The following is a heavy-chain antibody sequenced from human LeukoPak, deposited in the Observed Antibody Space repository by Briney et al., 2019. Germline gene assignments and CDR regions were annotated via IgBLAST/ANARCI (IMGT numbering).Heavy chain of an antibody. D-gene: IGHD4-17*01. CDR2: ISYDGSNK. CDR1: GFTFSSYA. J-gene: IGHJ6*03. CDR3: ARGSATVTYYYMDV. V-gene: IGHV3-30*04. Sequence: PGRSLRLSCAASGFTFSSYAMHWVRQAPGKGLEWVAVISYDGSNKYYADSVKGRFTISRDNSKNTLYLQMNSLRAEDTAVYYCARGSATVTYYYMDVWGKRTTVTVSS.